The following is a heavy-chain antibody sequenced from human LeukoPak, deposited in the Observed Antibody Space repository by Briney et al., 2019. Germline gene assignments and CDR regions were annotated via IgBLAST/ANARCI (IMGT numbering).Heavy chain of an antibody. J-gene: IGHJ6*03. CDR3: ARVYLYTTGWSAAYYYFMDV. V-gene: IGHV1-18*01. CDR2: VSGDNGQT. CDR1: TYISSDFG. D-gene: IGHD3-16*02. Sequence: ASVKVSCKPSTYISSDFGISWVRLAPGGGLEWMGWVSGDNGQTNYGHKFYGRVTMTMETSTNTASMELRGLRSDDTAIYYCARVYLYTTGWSAAYYYFMDVWGKGTTVIVSS.